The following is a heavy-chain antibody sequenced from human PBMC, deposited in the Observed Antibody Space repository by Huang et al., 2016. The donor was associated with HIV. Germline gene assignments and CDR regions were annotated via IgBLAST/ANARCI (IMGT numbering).Heavy chain of an antibody. V-gene: IGHV4-59*01. CDR2: IYSRGAT. Sequence: QVQLQESGPGLVKPSETLSLTCTVSGGSISSYYWSWIRQPPGKGLECIGYIYSRGATNYNPSLKSRVTISVDTSKNQFSLKLRSVTAADTAVYYCARGPSPWLQEAFDIWGQGTMVTVSS. J-gene: IGHJ3*02. CDR3: ARGPSPWLQEAFDI. D-gene: IGHD5-12*01. CDR1: GGSISSYY.